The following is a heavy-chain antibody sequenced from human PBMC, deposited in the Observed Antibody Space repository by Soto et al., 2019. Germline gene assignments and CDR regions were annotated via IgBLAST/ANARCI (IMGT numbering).Heavy chain of an antibody. CDR3: ARVLIAAAGTFNYYYGRDV. J-gene: IGHJ6*02. Sequence: QVELQETGPGLVKPSETLAITCTVSGGSISSYYWSWIRQPPGKGLVWIGYIYYSGSTNYNPSLKSRVTIAVDTSKNQFSLKLSSVTAADTAVYYCARVLIAAAGTFNYYYGRDVWGQGTTFTVSS. CDR1: GGSISSYY. V-gene: IGHV4-59*01. CDR2: IYYSGST. D-gene: IGHD6-13*01.